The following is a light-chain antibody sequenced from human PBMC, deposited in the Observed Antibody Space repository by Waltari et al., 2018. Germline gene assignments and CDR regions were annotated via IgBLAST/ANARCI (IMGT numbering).Light chain of an antibody. CDR1: QSVLYSSDNKNY. CDR3: QQYYSTPLT. Sequence: DIVMTQSPDSLAVSLGERATTNCKSSQSVLYSSDNKNYLAWYRQKPGQPPTLLIYWASTRESGVPDRFSGSGSGTDFTLTISSLQAEDVAVYYCQQYYSTPLTFGGGTKVEIK. CDR2: WAS. V-gene: IGKV4-1*01. J-gene: IGKJ4*01.